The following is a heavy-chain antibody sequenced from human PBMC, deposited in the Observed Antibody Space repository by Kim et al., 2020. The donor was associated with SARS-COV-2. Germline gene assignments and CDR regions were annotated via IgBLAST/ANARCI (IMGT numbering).Heavy chain of an antibody. D-gene: IGHD6-25*01. V-gene: IGHV4-59*09. Sequence: NPTLTSRVTISVETSRNQFSLKRSSVTAADTAVYYCARGHSNGWALPVDYWGQGTLVTVSS. CDR3: ARGHSNGWALPVDY. J-gene: IGHJ4*02.